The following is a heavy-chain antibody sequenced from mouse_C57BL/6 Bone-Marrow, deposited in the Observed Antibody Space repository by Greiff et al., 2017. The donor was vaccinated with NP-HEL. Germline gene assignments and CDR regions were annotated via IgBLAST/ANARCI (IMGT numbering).Heavy chain of an antibody. CDR1: GYTFTDYE. D-gene: IGHD1-1*01. CDR3: TRPLSSRYAMDY. V-gene: IGHV1-15*01. Sequence: VQLQQSGAELVRPGASVTLSCKASGYTFTDYEMHWVKQTPVHGLEWIGAIDPETGGTAYNQKFKGKAILTADKSSSTAYMELRSLTSEDSAVYYCTRPLSSRYAMDYWGQGTSVTVSS. CDR2: IDPETGGT. J-gene: IGHJ4*01.